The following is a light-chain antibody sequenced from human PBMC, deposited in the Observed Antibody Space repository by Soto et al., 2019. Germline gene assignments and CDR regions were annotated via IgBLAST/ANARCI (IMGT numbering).Light chain of an antibody. Sequence: QSVLTQTPSVSAAPRQRVTISCSGSSSNIGAGYDVHWYQQLPGTAPKLLIYGNSNRPSGVPDRFSGSKSGTSASLAITGLQAEDEADYYCQSYDSSLSVWVFGGGTQLTVL. CDR3: QSYDSSLSVWV. V-gene: IGLV1-40*01. CDR1: SSNIGAGYD. J-gene: IGLJ3*02. CDR2: GNS.